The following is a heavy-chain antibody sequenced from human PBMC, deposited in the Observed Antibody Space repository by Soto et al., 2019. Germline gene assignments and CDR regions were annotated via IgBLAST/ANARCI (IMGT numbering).Heavy chain of an antibody. V-gene: IGHV4-59*01. CDR1: GASISSYY. J-gene: IGHJ4*02. CDR3: ARDQNGSPHFDY. Sequence: QVQLQESGPGLVKPSGTLSLTCTVSGASISSYYWSWIRQPPGKGLEWVGFILHSGSTNCNPSLKSRVTFSVDTSKNQFSLKLTSVTAADTAVYYCARDQNGSPHFDYWGQGIVITVSS. CDR2: ILHSGST. D-gene: IGHD1-26*01.